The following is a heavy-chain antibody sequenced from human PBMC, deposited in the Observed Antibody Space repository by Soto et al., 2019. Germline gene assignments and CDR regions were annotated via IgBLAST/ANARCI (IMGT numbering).Heavy chain of an antibody. CDR2: IYYSGST. CDR3: ARSLPTTVLKGGDFQH. CDR1: GGSISSSSYY. Sequence: SETLSLTCTVSGGSISSSSYYWGWIRQPPGKGLEWIGSIYYSGSTYYNPSLKSRVTISVDTSKNQFSLKLSSVTAADTAVYYCARSLPTTVLKGGDFQHWGQGTLVTVSS. D-gene: IGHD4-17*01. J-gene: IGHJ1*01. V-gene: IGHV4-39*01.